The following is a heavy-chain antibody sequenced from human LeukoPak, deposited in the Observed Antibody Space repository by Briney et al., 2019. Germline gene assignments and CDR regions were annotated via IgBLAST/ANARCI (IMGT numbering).Heavy chain of an antibody. CDR1: GYSFSSYA. Sequence: ASVKVSCKASGYSFSSYAMNWVRQAPGQGLEWMGIINPSGGSTSYAQKFQGRVTMTRDTSTSTVYMELSSLRSEDTAVYYCARLTDSSGYSDAFDIWGQGTMVTVSS. J-gene: IGHJ3*02. CDR3: ARLTDSSGYSDAFDI. D-gene: IGHD3-22*01. CDR2: INPSGGST. V-gene: IGHV1-46*01.